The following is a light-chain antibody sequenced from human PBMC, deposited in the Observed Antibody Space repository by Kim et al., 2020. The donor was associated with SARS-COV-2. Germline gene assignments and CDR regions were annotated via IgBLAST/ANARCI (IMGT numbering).Light chain of an antibody. Sequence: QRVTISCTGSSPNIGAGYDVHWYQQIPGTAPKLRIYGNSNRPSGVPDRFCGSKSGTAASLAITGIQAEEEADYYCQSYDSSLSGVVFGGGTKVTVL. CDR2: GNS. CDR1: SPNIGAGYD. J-gene: IGLJ2*01. V-gene: IGLV1-40*01. CDR3: QSYDSSLSGVV.